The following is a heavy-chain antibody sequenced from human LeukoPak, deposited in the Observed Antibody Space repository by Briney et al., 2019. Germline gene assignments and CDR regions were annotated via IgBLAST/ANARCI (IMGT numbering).Heavy chain of an antibody. CDR2: ISSSGSTI. V-gene: IGHV3-11*01. CDR3: ARQIDAYGGNSGAFDI. D-gene: IGHD4-23*01. Sequence: GWSLRLSCAASGCTFSDYYMSWIRQVPGKGVEGVSYISSSGSTIYYADSVKGRFTISRGNAKKSVFLEVNSLSAEDTAGFFLARQIDAYGGNSGAFDIWGKGTTVTVSS. J-gene: IGHJ3*02. CDR1: GCTFSDYY.